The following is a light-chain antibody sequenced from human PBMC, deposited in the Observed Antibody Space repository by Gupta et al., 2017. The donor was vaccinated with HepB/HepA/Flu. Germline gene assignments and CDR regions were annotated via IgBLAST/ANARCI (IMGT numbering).Light chain of an antibody. CDR2: RNN. CDR3: AAWDDSLNGPV. Sequence: QSVLTQPPSASGTPGQRVTISCSGSSSNTGSNTVNWYQQLPGTAPKRLIYRNNQRPSGVPDRFSGSKSGTSASLAISGLQSEDEADYYCAAWDDSLNGPVFGGGTKVTVL. V-gene: IGLV1-44*01. CDR1: SSNTGSNT. J-gene: IGLJ3*02.